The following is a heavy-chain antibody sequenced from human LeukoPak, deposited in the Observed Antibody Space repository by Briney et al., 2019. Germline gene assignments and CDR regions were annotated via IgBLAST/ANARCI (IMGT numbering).Heavy chain of an antibody. D-gene: IGHD6-13*01. CDR3: ARQSAAGDY. J-gene: IGHJ4*02. V-gene: IGHV4-39*01. Sequence: PSETLSLTCAVSGGSISSCTYSWGWIRQPPGKGLEWIGSFSCSGSTYYNPSLKSRVTISVDTSKSQFSLYMDSVTAADTAVYYCARQSAAGDYWGQGTLVTVSS. CDR2: FSCSGST. CDR1: GGSISSCTYS.